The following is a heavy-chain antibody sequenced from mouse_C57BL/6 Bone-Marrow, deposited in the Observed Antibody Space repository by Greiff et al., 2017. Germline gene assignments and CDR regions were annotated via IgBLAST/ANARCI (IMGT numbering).Heavy chain of an antibody. CDR2: INYDGSST. CDR3: ARTRRSLHYFDY. CDR1: GFTFSDYY. Sequence: EVMLVESEGGLVQPGSSMKLSCTASGFTFSDYYMAWVRQVPEKGLEWVANINYDGSSTYYLDSLKSRFIIARDNAKNILYLQMSSLKSEDTATYYCARTRRSLHYFDYWGQGTTLTVSS. D-gene: IGHD3-1*01. V-gene: IGHV5-16*01. J-gene: IGHJ2*01.